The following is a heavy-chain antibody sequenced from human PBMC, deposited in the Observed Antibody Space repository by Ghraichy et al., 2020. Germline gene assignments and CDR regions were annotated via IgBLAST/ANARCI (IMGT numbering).Heavy chain of an antibody. V-gene: IGHV3-66*01. CDR3: ARDVYDTDNL. D-gene: IGHD5/OR15-5a*01. CDR1: GFTVSSNY. CDR2: IYSGGST. Sequence: GGSLRLSCAASGFTVSSNYMSWVRQAPGKGLEWVSVIYSGGSTYYADSVKGRFTISRDNFKNTLYLQMNSLRAEDTAVYYCARDVYDTDNLWGQGTLVTVSS. J-gene: IGHJ4*01.